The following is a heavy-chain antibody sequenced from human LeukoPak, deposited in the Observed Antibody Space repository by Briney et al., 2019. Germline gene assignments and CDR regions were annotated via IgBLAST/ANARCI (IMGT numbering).Heavy chain of an antibody. CDR3: ARDRLVYCSSTSCPGLSDY. V-gene: IGHV3-21*01. D-gene: IGHD2-2*01. CDR2: ISSSISYI. J-gene: IGHJ4*02. CDR1: GFTFSNAW. Sequence: PGGSLRLSCAASGFTFSNAWMSWVRQAPGKGLEWVSSISSSISYIYYADSVKGRFTISRDNAKNSLYLQVNSLRAEDTAVYYCARDRLVYCSSTSCPGLSDYWGQGTLVTVSS.